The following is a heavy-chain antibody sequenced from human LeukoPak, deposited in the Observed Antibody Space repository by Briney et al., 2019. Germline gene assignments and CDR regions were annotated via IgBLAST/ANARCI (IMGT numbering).Heavy chain of an antibody. Sequence: GGSLRLSCAASGFTFSSYAMHWVRQAPGKGLEWVAVISYDGSNKYCADSVKGRFTISRDNSKNTLYLQMNSLRAEDTAVYYCARVGVGGSPPDYWGQGTLVTVSS. J-gene: IGHJ4*02. CDR1: GFTFSSYA. CDR3: ARVGVGGSPPDY. V-gene: IGHV3-30*04. D-gene: IGHD2-15*01. CDR2: ISYDGSNK.